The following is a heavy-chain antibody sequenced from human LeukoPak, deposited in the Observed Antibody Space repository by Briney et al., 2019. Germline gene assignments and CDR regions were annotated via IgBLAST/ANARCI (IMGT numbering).Heavy chain of an antibody. V-gene: IGHV3-7*01. J-gene: IGHJ4*02. CDR1: GFTFSSYW. Sequence: GGTLRVSYAAPGFTFSSYWLSWLLQPLGKGQQWLANVTHDGSEKYYVDSVKGRFTISRDNAKNSLYLQMNSLRAEDTAVYYCARDHEGALDYWGQGTLVTVSS. CDR3: ARDHEGALDY. CDR2: VTHDGSEK. D-gene: IGHD1-26*01.